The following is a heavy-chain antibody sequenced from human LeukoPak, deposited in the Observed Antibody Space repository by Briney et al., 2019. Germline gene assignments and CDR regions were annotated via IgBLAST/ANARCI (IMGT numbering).Heavy chain of an antibody. Sequence: ASVKVSCKASGYTFTGYHMHWVRQAPGQGLEWMGRINPNSGDTNYAQKFQGRVTMTRDTSISTAYMELSRLRSDDTAVYYCARDYCSSASCLFDYWGQGTLVTVSS. CDR3: ARDYCSSASCLFDY. J-gene: IGHJ4*02. CDR1: GYTFTGYH. D-gene: IGHD2-2*01. V-gene: IGHV1-2*06. CDR2: INPNSGDT.